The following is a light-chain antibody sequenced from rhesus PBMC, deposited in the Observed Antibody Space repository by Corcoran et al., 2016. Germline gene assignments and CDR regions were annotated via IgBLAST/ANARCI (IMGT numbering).Light chain of an antibody. V-gene: IGKV1-74*01. Sequence: DIQMTQSPSSLSASVGDRVTITCRASENVNNYLNWYQQNPGKAPKLLIYKASTLQSGVPSRFSGSGSGTDYTFTISSRQPEDVATYYCQHGYGTPYSFGQGTKVEIK. CDR3: QHGYGTPYS. CDR2: KAS. CDR1: ENVNNY. J-gene: IGKJ2*01.